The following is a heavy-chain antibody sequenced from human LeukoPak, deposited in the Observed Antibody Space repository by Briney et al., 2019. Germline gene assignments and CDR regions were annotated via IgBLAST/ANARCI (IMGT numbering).Heavy chain of an antibody. CDR2: TSYNGGNK. V-gene: IGHV3-30*18. D-gene: IGHD3-10*01. CDR1: GFTFSNYV. J-gene: IGHJ4*02. Sequence: GGSLRLSCAASGFTFSNYVMHWARQAPGKGLEWVASTSYNGGNKFYADSVKGRFTISRDNSKNTLYLQMDSLRVEDTAVYYCAKDWGFQYNSGSYCEFWVQGTLVTVSS. CDR3: AKDWGFQYNSGSYCEF.